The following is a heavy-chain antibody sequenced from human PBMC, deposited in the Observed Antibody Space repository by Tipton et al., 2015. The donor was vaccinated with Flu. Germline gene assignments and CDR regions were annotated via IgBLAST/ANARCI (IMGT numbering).Heavy chain of an antibody. J-gene: IGHJ4*02. V-gene: IGHV4-59*08. CDR2: TYFTGST. D-gene: IGHD3-10*01. CDR3: ARSYNSGAGSYYDY. Sequence: LRLSCTVSGGSISSHYWSWIRQPPGKGLEWIGYTYFTGSTKYSSSLKSRVTISVDTSKNQFSLKLSSVTAADTAVYYCARSYNSGAGSYYDYWGQGTLVTVAS. CDR1: GGSISSHY.